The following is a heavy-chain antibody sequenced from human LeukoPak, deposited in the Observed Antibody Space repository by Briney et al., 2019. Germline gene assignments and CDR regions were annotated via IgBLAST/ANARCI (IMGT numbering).Heavy chain of an antibody. J-gene: IGHJ4*02. CDR2: TYDSGSA. Sequence: SETLSLTCTVSGASTTSYYGSWIRQPPGKRLEGIGYTYDSGSANYNPSLKSRVTLSIDSSKNQFSLKLISVTAADTAVYYCARHVVYSYGHFNYWGPGTLVTVSS. D-gene: IGHD5-18*01. CDR1: GASTTSYY. V-gene: IGHV4-59*08. CDR3: ARHVVYSYGHFNY.